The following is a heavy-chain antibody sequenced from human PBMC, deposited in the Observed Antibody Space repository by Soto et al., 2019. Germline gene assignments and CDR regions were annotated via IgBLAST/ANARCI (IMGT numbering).Heavy chain of an antibody. CDR3: ARGVVCTSPFDY. V-gene: IGHV1-69*01. CDR1: GGTFSSYA. J-gene: IGHJ4*02. Sequence: QVQLVQSGAEVKKPGSSVKVSCKASGGTFSSYAISWVRQAPGQGLEWMGGIIPIFGTANYAQKFQDRVTITAGESTSTAYLELSSLRSEDTAVYYCARGVVCTSPFDYWGQGTLVSVST. CDR2: IIPIFGTA. D-gene: IGHD2-15*01.